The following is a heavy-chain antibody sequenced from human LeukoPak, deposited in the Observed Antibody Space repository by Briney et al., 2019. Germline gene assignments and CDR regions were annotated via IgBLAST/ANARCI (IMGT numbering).Heavy chain of an antibody. D-gene: IGHD3-10*01. CDR1: GVSFSTYY. J-gene: IGHJ3*02. Sequence: PSETLSLTCTVSGVSFSTYYWTWIRQPAGKGLEWIGRIYSSGNTNYNPSLESRVTMSIDTSKNQFSLKLTSVTAADTAVYYCARERGDLRGDAFDIWGQGTMVTASS. V-gene: IGHV4-4*07. CDR2: IYSSGNT. CDR3: ARERGDLRGDAFDI.